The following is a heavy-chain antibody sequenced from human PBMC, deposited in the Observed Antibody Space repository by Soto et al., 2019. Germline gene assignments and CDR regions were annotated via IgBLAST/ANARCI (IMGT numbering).Heavy chain of an antibody. D-gene: IGHD4-17*01. V-gene: IGHV1-18*01. J-gene: IGHJ4*02. Sequence: VMLFCKASGYTFNSYGISWVRQAPGLGLEWMGWISAYNGNTNYAQKLQGRVTMTTDTSTTTAYMELRNLRSDDTAVYYCAREGTTLYYFDYWGQGTLVTVSS. CDR1: GYTFNSYG. CDR3: AREGTTLYYFDY. CDR2: ISAYNGNT.